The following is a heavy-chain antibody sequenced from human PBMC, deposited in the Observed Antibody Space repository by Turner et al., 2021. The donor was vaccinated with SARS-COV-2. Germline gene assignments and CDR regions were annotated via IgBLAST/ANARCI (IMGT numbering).Heavy chain of an antibody. V-gene: IGHV1-24*01. CDR3: ATAPPYCTNGVCPNWFDP. CDR1: GYTLIELS. D-gene: IGHD2-8*01. Sequence: QVQLVQSGAEVKKPGASVKVSCKVSGYTLIELSMHWVRQAPGKGLEWIGGMDPEDGETIYAQKFQGRVTMTEDTSTDTAYMELSSLRSEDTDVYYCATAPPYCTNGVCPNWFDPWGQGTLVTVSS. J-gene: IGHJ5*02. CDR2: MDPEDGET.